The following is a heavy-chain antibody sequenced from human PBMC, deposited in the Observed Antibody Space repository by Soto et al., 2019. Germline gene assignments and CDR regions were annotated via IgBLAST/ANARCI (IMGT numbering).Heavy chain of an antibody. CDR1: GFTFSSYW. CDR3: ARVIIGKGRGYDILTGYYFDY. CDR2: IKQDGSEK. Sequence: GESLKISCAASGFTFSSYWMSWVRQAPGKGLEWVANIKQDGSEKYYVDSVKGRFTISRDNAKNSLYLQMNSLRAEDTAVYYCARVIIGKGRGYDILTGYYFDYWGQGTLVTVSS. D-gene: IGHD3-9*01. V-gene: IGHV3-7*03. J-gene: IGHJ4*02.